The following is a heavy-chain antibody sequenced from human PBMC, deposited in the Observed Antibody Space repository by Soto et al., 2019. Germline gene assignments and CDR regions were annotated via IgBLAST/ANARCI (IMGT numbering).Heavy chain of an antibody. CDR3: TSNLWFGERGTVDY. D-gene: IGHD3-10*01. CDR2: TRSKANSYAT. V-gene: IGHV3-73*01. J-gene: IGHJ4*02. CDR1: GFTFSGSA. Sequence: PGGSLRLSCAASGFTFSGSAMHWVRQASGKGLEWVGRTRSKANSYATAYAASVKGRFTISRDDSKNTAYLQMNSLKTEDTAVYYCTSNLWFGERGTVDYWGQGTLVTVSS.